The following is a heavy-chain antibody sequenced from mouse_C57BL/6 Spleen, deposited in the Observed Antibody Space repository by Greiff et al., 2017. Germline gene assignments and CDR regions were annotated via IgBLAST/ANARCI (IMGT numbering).Heavy chain of an antibody. D-gene: IGHD2-3*01. CDR3: ARGGYYSDYYAMDY. Sequence: EVKVVESGGGLVKPGGSLKLSCAASGFTFSDYGMHWVRQAPEKGLEWVAYISSGSSTIYYADTVKGRFTISRDNAKNTLFLQMTSLRSEDTAMYYCARGGYYSDYYAMDYWGQGTSVTVSS. J-gene: IGHJ4*01. CDR1: GFTFSDYG. CDR2: ISSGSSTI. V-gene: IGHV5-17*01.